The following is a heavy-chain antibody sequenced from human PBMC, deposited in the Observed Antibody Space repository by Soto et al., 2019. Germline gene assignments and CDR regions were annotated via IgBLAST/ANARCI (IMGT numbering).Heavy chain of an antibody. D-gene: IGHD5-12*01. CDR1: GFTFSSYG. CDR3: ARVRGYRGYDSPRFYYGMDV. J-gene: IGHJ6*02. Sequence: QVQLVESGGGVVQPGRSLRLSCAASGFTFSSYGMHWVRQAPGKGLEWVAVLWFDGSNKYYADSVKGRFTISRDNSKNTLYLQMNSLRAEDTAVYYCARVRGYRGYDSPRFYYGMDVWGRGTTVTVSS. CDR2: LWFDGSNK. V-gene: IGHV3-33*01.